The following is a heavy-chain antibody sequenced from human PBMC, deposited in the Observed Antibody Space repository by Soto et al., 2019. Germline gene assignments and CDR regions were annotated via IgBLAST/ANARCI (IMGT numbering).Heavy chain of an antibody. J-gene: IGHJ5*02. D-gene: IGHD6-6*01. Sequence: PGGSLRLSCAASGFTFSSYAMSWVRQAPGKGLEWVSTISGSGGSTYYADSVKGRFTISRDNAKNSLYLQMNSLRAEDTAVYYCARSIAARLNWFDPWGQGTLVTVSS. CDR1: GFTFSSYA. CDR2: ISGSGGST. V-gene: IGHV3-23*01. CDR3: ARSIAARLNWFDP.